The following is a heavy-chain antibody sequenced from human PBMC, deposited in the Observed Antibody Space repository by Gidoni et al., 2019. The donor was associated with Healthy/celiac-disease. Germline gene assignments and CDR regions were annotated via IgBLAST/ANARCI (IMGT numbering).Heavy chain of an antibody. CDR2: MNPNSGNT. D-gene: IGHD6-13*01. J-gene: IGHJ5*02. V-gene: IGHV1-8*01. CDR1: GYTFTSYD. CDR3: AREAYTTAAAAEWFDP. Sequence: QVQLVQSGAEVKKPGASVKVSCKASGYTFTSYDINWVRQATGQGLEWIGWMNPNSGNTGYAQKFQGRVTMTRNTSISTAYMELSSLRSEDTAVYYCAREAYTTAAAAEWFDPWGQGTLVTVSS.